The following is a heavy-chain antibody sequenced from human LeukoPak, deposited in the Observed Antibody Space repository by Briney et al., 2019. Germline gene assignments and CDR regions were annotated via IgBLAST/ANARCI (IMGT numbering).Heavy chain of an antibody. V-gene: IGHV1-2*02. CDR3: ARDPRGYSSSSQGNWFDP. CDR2: INPNSGDT. Sequence: ASVKVSCKASGYILTDYYMHWVRQAPGQGLEWMGWINPNSGDTNYAQKFQGRVTMTRDTSISTVYMELRRLRSDDTAVYYCARDPRGYSSSSQGNWFDPWGQGTLVTVSS. CDR1: GYILTDYY. D-gene: IGHD6-6*01. J-gene: IGHJ5*02.